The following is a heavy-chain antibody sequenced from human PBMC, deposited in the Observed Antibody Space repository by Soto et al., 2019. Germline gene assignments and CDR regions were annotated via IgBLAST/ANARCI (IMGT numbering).Heavy chain of an antibody. CDR1: GYSFTSYW. J-gene: IGHJ6*02. Sequence: GESLKISCKGSGYSFTSYWIGWVRQMPGKGLEWMGIIYPGDSDTRYSPSFQGQVTISADKSISTAYLQWSSLKASDTAMYYCARRARLEMATILDYYYGMDVWGQGTTVTVSS. CDR2: IYPGDSDT. V-gene: IGHV5-51*01. CDR3: ARRARLEMATILDYYYGMDV. D-gene: IGHD5-12*01.